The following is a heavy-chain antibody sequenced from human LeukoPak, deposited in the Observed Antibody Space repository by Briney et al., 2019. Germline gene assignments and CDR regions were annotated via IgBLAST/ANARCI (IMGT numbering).Heavy chain of an antibody. CDR1: GFTFSSCS. V-gene: IGHV3-21*01. CDR3: ARDRWYYYGSGGYGMDV. CDR2: ISSSSSYI. D-gene: IGHD3-10*01. Sequence: GGSLRLSCAASGFTFSSCSMNWVRQAPGKGLEWVSSISSSSSYIYYADSVKGRLTISRDNAKNSLYLQMNSLRAEDTAVYYCARDRWYYYGSGGYGMDVWGQGTTVTVSS. J-gene: IGHJ6*02.